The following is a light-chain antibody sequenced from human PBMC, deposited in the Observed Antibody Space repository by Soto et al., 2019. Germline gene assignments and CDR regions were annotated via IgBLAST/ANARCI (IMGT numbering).Light chain of an antibody. CDR2: AAS. J-gene: IGKJ2*01. CDR3: QQSYGTPYT. Sequence: DIQMTQSPSSLSASVGDRVAITCRASQSISTYLSWYQQKPGKAPKLLIYAASSVLSGVPSRFRGSGSGTDFTLTISSLQSEDFATYYCQQSYGTPYTFGLGTKLEMK. V-gene: IGKV1-39*01. CDR1: QSISTY.